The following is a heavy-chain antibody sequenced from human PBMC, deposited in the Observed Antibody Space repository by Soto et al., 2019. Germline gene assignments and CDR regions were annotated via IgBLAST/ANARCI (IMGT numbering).Heavy chain of an antibody. J-gene: IGHJ4*02. Sequence: PGESLKISCKGSGYSFASHWVAWVRQMPEKGLEWIGTIYPGDSDTKYSSAFRGHVTISADTSVSTAYLQWRSLEATDSAIYYCARYSGSYWHYLDFWGQGNLVTVSS. CDR3: ARYSGSYWHYLDF. CDR2: IYPGDSDT. D-gene: IGHD1-26*01. V-gene: IGHV5-51*01. CDR1: GYSFASHW.